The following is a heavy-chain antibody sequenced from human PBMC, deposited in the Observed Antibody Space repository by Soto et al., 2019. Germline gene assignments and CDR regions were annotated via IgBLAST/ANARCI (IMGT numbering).Heavy chain of an antibody. J-gene: IGHJ5*02. Sequence: SQTLSLTCAISGDSVSSNTASWNWIRQSPSRGLEWLGRTYFRSKWYNDYAVSVKSRIIINPDTSNNQFSLQLDSVTPEDTAVYFCAKGDNLGPKTGYAFDPWGQGVMVTVSS. CDR3: AKGDNLGPKTGYAFDP. V-gene: IGHV6-1*01. D-gene: IGHD5-12*01. CDR1: GDSVSSNTAS. CDR2: TYFRSKWYN.